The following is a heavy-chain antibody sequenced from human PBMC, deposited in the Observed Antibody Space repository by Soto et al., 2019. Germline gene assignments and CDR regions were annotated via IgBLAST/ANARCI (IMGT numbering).Heavy chain of an antibody. CDR2: FRESGGTT. V-gene: IGHV3-23*01. CDR1: GFSFSSSA. D-gene: IGHD2-2*01. CDR3: TKDSHWAIISPTHDC. J-gene: IGHJ4*02. Sequence: VQLWDSGGGLVQPGGSLRLSCAASGFSFSSSAMSWVRQAPGKRLEWVSTFRESGGTTHYADPVKGRFTISSDTSNTILFLQMNSLRAEDTAIYYCTKDSHWAIISPTHDCWGQGTLVTVSS.